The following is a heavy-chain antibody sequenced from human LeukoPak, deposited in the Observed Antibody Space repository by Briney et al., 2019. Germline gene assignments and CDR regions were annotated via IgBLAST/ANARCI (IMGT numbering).Heavy chain of an antibody. J-gene: IGHJ6*03. CDR1: GYTFTSYD. CDR3: ALGYSSSWYVSGNYYYYMDV. Sequence: ASVKASCKASGYTFTSYDINWVRQATGQGLEWMGWMNPNSGNTGYAQKFQGRVTMTRNTSISTAYMELSSLGSEDTAVYYCALGYSSSWYVSGNYYYYMDVWGKGTTVTISS. CDR2: MNPNSGNT. D-gene: IGHD6-13*01. V-gene: IGHV1-8*01.